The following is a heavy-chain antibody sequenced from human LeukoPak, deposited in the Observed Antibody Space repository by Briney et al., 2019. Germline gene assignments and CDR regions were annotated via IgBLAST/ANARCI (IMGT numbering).Heavy chain of an antibody. J-gene: IGHJ4*02. CDR3: ARDTFQPGLIDS. D-gene: IGHD2-2*01. CDR1: GFTFSRYA. CDR2: INTDSSDI. Sequence: GGSLRLSCAASGFTFSRYAMNWVRQAPGKGLEWVSYINTDSSDIHYADSVKGRVTISRDNARNTLYLQLRSLRAEDSAVYYCARDTFQPGLIDSWGQGTLVTVSS. V-gene: IGHV3-21*05.